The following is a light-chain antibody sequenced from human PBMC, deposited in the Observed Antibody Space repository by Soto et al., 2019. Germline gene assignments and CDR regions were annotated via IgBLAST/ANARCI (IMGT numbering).Light chain of an antibody. Sequence: DIQMTQSPSFLSASLGDRVTITCRASQTISSFLYWYQQRPGKAPKLLIYATSNLHSGVPSRFSGAGSGTDFTLTISSLQAEDVAVYYCQQYYSTPPTFGGGTKVEIK. CDR3: QQYYSTPPT. CDR2: ATS. V-gene: IGKV1-39*02. CDR1: QTISSF. J-gene: IGKJ4*01.